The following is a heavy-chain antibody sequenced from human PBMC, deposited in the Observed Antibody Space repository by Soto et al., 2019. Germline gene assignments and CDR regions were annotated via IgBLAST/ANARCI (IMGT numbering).Heavy chain of an antibody. CDR1: GFTFSSYG. D-gene: IGHD3-22*01. Sequence: PGGSLRLSCAASGFTFSSYGMHWVRQAPGKGLEWVSYISGSGGSTYYADSVKGRFTISRDNSKNTLYLEMNSLRDEDTAVYYCAKDLDYDSSAYSVFHQYGLDVWGQGTTVTVSS. CDR2: ISGSGGST. J-gene: IGHJ6*02. V-gene: IGHV3-23*01. CDR3: AKDLDYDSSAYSVFHQYGLDV.